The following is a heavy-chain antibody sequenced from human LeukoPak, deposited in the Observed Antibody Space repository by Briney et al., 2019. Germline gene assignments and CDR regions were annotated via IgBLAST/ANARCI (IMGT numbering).Heavy chain of an antibody. Sequence: PGGSLRLSCAASGFTFSSYAMSWVRQAPGKGLEWVSAISGSGGSTYYADSVKGRFTISRDNSKNTLYLQMNSLRAEDTAVYYCAKEFYYYDSSGYYYYYYYMDVWGKGTTVTVSS. V-gene: IGHV3-23*01. D-gene: IGHD3-22*01. J-gene: IGHJ6*03. CDR3: AKEFYYYDSSGYYYYYYYMDV. CDR1: GFTFSSYA. CDR2: ISGSGGST.